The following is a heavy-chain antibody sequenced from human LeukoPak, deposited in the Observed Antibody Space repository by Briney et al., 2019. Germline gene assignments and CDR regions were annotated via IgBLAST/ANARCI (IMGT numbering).Heavy chain of an antibody. CDR3: ARGLGQYDY. CDR1: GEPFSNYF. CDR2: INHSGST. J-gene: IGHJ4*02. D-gene: IGHD5-24*01. V-gene: IGHV4-34*01. Sequence: SETLSLTCAAYGEPFSNYFWSCIRQSPGKGLEWIGEINHSGSTNYNSSLTSRVTISVDTSKNQFSLNLSSVTAADTAIYYCARGLGQYDYWGQGTLVTVSS.